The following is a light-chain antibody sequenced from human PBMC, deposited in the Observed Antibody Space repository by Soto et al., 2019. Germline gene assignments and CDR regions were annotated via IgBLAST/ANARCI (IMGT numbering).Light chain of an antibody. CDR1: QIVSNWY. CDR3: QQYDSSWT. V-gene: IGKV3-20*01. CDR2: GAS. J-gene: IGKJ1*01. Sequence: EIVLTQSPGTLSLSPGERSTLAFWASQIVSNWYLAWYQQKPGQAPRLLIYGASSRATGIPDGFSGSGSGTDFTLTISRLEPEDFAVYYCQQYDSSWTFGQGTKVDI.